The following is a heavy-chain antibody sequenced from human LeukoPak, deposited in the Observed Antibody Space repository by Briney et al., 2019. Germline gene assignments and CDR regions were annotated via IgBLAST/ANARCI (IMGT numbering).Heavy chain of an antibody. D-gene: IGHD1-26*01. V-gene: IGHV3-74*01. CDR1: GFTFSSYW. CDR3: AKGPWELLATGYFDY. CDR2: INSDGSST. J-gene: IGHJ4*02. Sequence: PGGSLRLSCAASGFTFSSYWMHWVRQAPGKGLVWVSRINSDGSSTSYADSVKGRFTISRDNAKNTLYLQMNSLRAEDTAVYYCAKGPWELLATGYFDYWGQGTLVTVSS.